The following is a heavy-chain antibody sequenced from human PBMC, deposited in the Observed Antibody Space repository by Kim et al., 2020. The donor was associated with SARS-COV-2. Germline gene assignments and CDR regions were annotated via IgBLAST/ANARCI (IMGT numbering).Heavy chain of an antibody. D-gene: IGHD3-10*01. V-gene: IGHV3-30-3*01. J-gene: IGHJ6*02. CDR3: ARDLRRALNYYYGSGSHGAPYYYYGMDV. Sequence: GGSLRLSCAASGFTFSSYAMHWVRQAPGKGLEWVAVISYDGSNKYYADSVKGRFTISRDNSKNTLYLQMNSLRAEDTAVYYCARDLRRALNYYYGSGSHGAPYYYYGMDVWGQGTTVTVSS. CDR2: ISYDGSNK. CDR1: GFTFSSYA.